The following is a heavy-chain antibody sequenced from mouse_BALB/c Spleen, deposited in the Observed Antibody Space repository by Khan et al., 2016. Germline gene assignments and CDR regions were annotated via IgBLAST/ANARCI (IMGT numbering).Heavy chain of an antibody. D-gene: IGHD2-14*01. Sequence: QVQLQQSGAELVRPGSSVKISCKASGYAFSGYWMNWVKQRPGQGLEWIGQIYPGDGDTNYNGKFKGKVTLTADKSSSTAYMQLSSLTSGDCAVYVCARGTPFASWVQGTLVTVSA. CDR3: ARGTPFAS. CDR2: IYPGDGDT. CDR1: GYAFSGYW. V-gene: IGHV1-80*01. J-gene: IGHJ3*01.